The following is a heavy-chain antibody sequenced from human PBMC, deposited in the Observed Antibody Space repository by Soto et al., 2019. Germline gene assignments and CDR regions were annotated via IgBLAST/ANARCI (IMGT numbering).Heavy chain of an antibody. V-gene: IGHV5-10-1*01. CDR2: IDPSDSYT. CDR3: ERRLSGPKEEYNSYYFYGLDV. J-gene: IGHJ6*02. CDR1: GYSFTSHW. Sequence: GESRKIACPGSGYSFTSHWITWVRQTPGKGLECMGRIDPSDSYTNYSPSFQGRVTISADRYISTAFLQWRSLEASDTAIYYCERRLSGPKEEYNSYYFYGLDVWGQGTTVKVSS. D-gene: IGHD1-1*01.